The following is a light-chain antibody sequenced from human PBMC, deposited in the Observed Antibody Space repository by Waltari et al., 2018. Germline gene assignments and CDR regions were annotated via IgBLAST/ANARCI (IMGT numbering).Light chain of an antibody. CDR1: SFNIGSNP. J-gene: IGLJ2*01. Sequence: QRVAISCSGSSFNIGSNPVNWYQQLPRTAPKLLIYNNNQRPSGVPDRFSGSKSGTSASLAISGLQSEDESDYYCAVWDDSLNGVVFGGGTKLTVL. V-gene: IGLV1-44*01. CDR3: AVWDDSLNGVV. CDR2: NNN.